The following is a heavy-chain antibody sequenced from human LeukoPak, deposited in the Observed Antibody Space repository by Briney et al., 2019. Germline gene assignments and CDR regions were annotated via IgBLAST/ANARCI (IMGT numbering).Heavy chain of an antibody. Sequence: TGGSLRLSCAVSGFNFRDHWMDWVRQAPGRGLEWVGRIKNKDEGEKTDYAAPVKGRFTISRDDSKATLFLQMNSLKMEDTAIYYCTTGIDYGGGYWGQGTLVSVSS. D-gene: IGHD3-16*01. V-gene: IGHV3-15*05. CDR2: IKNKDEGEKT. J-gene: IGHJ4*02. CDR1: GFNFRDHW. CDR3: TTGIDYGGGY.